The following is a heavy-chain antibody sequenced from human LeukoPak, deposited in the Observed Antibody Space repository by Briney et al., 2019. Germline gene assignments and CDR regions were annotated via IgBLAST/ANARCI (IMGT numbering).Heavy chain of an antibody. J-gene: IGHJ5*02. CDR3: ARVARSNWFDP. CDR1: GFTVTTSF. CDR2: IYSGGST. Sequence: GGSLRLSRAASGFTVTTSFMSWVRQAPGKGLEWVSVIYSGGSTYYADFVKGRFTISRDNSKNTLYLQMNSLRAEDTAVYYCARVARSNWFDPWGQGTLVTVSS. V-gene: IGHV3-66*01.